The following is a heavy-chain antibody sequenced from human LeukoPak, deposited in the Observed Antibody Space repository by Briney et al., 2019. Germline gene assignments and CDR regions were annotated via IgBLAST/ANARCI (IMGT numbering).Heavy chain of an antibody. V-gene: IGHV1-69*02. D-gene: IGHD3-3*01. Sequence: SVKVSCKASGGTFSSYTVSWVRQAPGQGLEWMGRIIPIHGIANYAQKFQGRVTITADKSTSTAYMELSSLRSEDTAVYYCARGTNRITIFGVVTRPYYYYMDVWGKGTTVTVSS. J-gene: IGHJ6*03. CDR3: ARGTNRITIFGVVTRPYYYYMDV. CDR1: GGTFSSYT. CDR2: IIPIHGIA.